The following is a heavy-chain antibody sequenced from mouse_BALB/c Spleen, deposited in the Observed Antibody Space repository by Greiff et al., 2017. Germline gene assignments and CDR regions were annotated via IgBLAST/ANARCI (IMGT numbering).Heavy chain of an antibody. V-gene: IGHV3-2*02. J-gene: IGHJ4*01. Sequence: EVKLVESGPGLVKPSQSLSLTCTVTGYSITSDYAWNWIRQFPGNKLEWMGYISYSGSTSYNPSLKSRISITRDTSKNQFFLQLNSVTTEDTATYYCARERNYYGSSYYAMDYWGQGTSVTVSS. CDR3: ARERNYYGSSYYAMDY. CDR2: ISYSGST. CDR1: GYSITSDYA. D-gene: IGHD1-1*01.